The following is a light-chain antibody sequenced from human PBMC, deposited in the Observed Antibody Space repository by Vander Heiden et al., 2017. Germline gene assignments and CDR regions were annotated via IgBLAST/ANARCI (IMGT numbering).Light chain of an antibody. Sequence: IVFTQSPATLSLSPGERATLSCRASQSVSSYLAWYQQKPGQAPRLLIYDASNRATGVPARFSGSGSERDFTLTISSLEPEDFAIYYCQQRSNWPAAFGGGTMVEIK. V-gene: IGKV3-11*02. CDR3: QQRSNWPAA. CDR2: DAS. J-gene: IGKJ4*01. CDR1: QSVSSY.